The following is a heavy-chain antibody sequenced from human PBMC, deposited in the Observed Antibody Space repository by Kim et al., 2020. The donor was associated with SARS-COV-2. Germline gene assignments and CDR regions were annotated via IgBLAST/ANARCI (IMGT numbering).Heavy chain of an antibody. Sequence: KFKGRVTMTRDTSISTAYMELSRLRSDDTAVYYCARSPAGIQLWRGAFDIWGQGTMVTVSS. CDR3: ARSPAGIQLWRGAFDI. V-gene: IGHV1-2*02. D-gene: IGHD5-18*01. J-gene: IGHJ3*02.